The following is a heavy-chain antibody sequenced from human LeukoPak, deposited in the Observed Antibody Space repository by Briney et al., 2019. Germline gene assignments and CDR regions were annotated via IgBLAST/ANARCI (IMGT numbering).Heavy chain of an antibody. Sequence: SETLSLTCTVSGGSISSSSYYWGWIRQPPRKGLEWIGSIYYSGSTYYNPSLKSRVTISVDTSKNQFSLKLSSVTAADTAVYYCAGRITMVRGVILNWFDPWGQGTLVTVSS. D-gene: IGHD3-10*01. CDR2: IYYSGST. V-gene: IGHV4-39*01. J-gene: IGHJ5*02. CDR3: AGRITMVRGVILNWFDP. CDR1: GGSISSSSYY.